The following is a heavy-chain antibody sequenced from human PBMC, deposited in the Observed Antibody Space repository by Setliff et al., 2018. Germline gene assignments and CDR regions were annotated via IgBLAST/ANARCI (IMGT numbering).Heavy chain of an antibody. CDR1: GFTLSSYT. D-gene: IGHD3-10*01. CDR2: ISSISHYI. J-gene: IGHJ6*02. V-gene: IGHV3-21*06. CDR3: ARDPRYGLGSYSGGIKYGVDV. Sequence: PGGSLRLSCAASGFTLSSYTMNWVRQAPGKGLEWVSCISSISHYIYYADSVKGRFTISRDNAKNSLYLQMNSLRAEDTAVYYCARDPRYGLGSYSGGIKYGVDVWGQGTTVTVSS.